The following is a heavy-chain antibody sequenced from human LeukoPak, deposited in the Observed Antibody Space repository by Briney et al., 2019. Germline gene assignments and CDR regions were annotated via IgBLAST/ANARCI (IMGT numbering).Heavy chain of an antibody. D-gene: IGHD3-22*01. CDR1: GGSISSGGYY. J-gene: IGHJ4*02. CDR2: IYYSGST. V-gene: IGHV4-31*03. Sequence: KASQTLSLTCTVSGGSISSGGYYWSWIRQHPGKGLEWIGYIYYSGSTYYNPSLKSRVTISVDTSKNQFSLKLSSVTAADTAVYYCARITMIVEAPGYFDYWGQGTLVTVSS. CDR3: ARITMIVEAPGYFDY.